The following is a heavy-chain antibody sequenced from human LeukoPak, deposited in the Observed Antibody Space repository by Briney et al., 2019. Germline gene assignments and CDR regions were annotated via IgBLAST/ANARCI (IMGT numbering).Heavy chain of an antibody. V-gene: IGHV1-46*01. CDR1: GYTFTSHY. CDR3: ARDPGYCSGGSCYGEGSFDP. CDR2: INPSGGST. J-gene: IGHJ5*02. D-gene: IGHD2-15*01. Sequence: ASVKVSCKASGYTFTSHYMHWVRQAPGQGLEWMGIINPSGGSTSYAQKFQGRVTMTRDTSTSTVYMELSSLRSEDTAVYYCARDPGYCSGGSCYGEGSFDPWGQGTLVTVSS.